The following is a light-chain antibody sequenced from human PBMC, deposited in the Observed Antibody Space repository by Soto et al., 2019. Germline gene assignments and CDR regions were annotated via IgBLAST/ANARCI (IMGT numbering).Light chain of an antibody. CDR2: GNT. V-gene: IGLV1-40*01. CDR1: SSNIGAGYD. J-gene: IGLJ3*02. CDR3: QSYDSSLSYWV. Sequence: QSVLTQPPSVSGAPGQRVTISCTGSSSNIGAGYDVHWYQQLPGTAPKLLVSGNTNRPSGVPDRFSGSKSGTSASLAIPGLQAEDEADYYCQSYDSSLSYWVFGGGTKVTVL.